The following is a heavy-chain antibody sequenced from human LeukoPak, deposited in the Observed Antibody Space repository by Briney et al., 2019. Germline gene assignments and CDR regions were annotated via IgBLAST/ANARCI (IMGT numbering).Heavy chain of an antibody. CDR1: GGSISSGSYY. J-gene: IGHJ5*02. CDR3: ARGESTFDP. V-gene: IGHV4-39*07. Sequence: SQTLSLTCTVSGGSISSGSYYWSWIRQPPGKGLEWIGEINHSGSTNYNPSLKSRVTISVDTSKNQFSLKLSSVTAADTAVYYCARGESTFDPWGRGTLVTVSS. D-gene: IGHD1-26*01. CDR2: INHSGST.